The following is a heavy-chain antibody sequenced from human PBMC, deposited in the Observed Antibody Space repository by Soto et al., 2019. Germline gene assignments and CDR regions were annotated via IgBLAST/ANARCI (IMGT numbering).Heavy chain of an antibody. D-gene: IGHD5-18*01. CDR1: GGSISSSSYY. J-gene: IGHJ4*01. V-gene: IGHV4-39*01. CDR3: ARHELRIQLWLQPAYYFDY. CDR2: IYYSGST. Sequence: PSETLSLTCTVSGGSISSSSYYWGWIRQPPGKGLEWIGSIYYSGSTYYNPSLKSRVTISVDTSKNQFSLKLSSVTAADTAVYYCARHELRIQLWLQPAYYFDYWGQGTLVTVSS.